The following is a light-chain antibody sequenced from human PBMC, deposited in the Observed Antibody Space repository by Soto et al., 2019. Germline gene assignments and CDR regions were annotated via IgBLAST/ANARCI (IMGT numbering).Light chain of an antibody. CDR3: QQGNSFPLT. V-gene: IGKV1-12*01. Sequence: DIQMTQSPSSLSASVGDRLTITCRASQGISGWLAWYQQKPGKAPNLLIYDASTLRNGVPSRFSGSGSGTYFTLTISNLQPEDFATYYCQQGNSFPLTFGGGTKVDIK. CDR1: QGISGW. CDR2: DAS. J-gene: IGKJ4*01.